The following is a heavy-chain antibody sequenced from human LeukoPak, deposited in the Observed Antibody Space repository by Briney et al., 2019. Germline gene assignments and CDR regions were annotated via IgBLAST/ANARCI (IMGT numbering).Heavy chain of an antibody. Sequence: GGSLRLSCAASGFTPTSYWTHWVRHAPGERLVWVSRINEDGRRTDSAGSVRGRFTISREIARNTLILQMNSLRVEDTAVYYCVRDFGGEDDFWGEGTLVTVS. J-gene: IGHJ4*02. CDR1: GFTPTSYW. V-gene: IGHV3-74*01. CDR3: VRDFGGEDDF. CDR2: INEDGRRT. D-gene: IGHD2-15*01.